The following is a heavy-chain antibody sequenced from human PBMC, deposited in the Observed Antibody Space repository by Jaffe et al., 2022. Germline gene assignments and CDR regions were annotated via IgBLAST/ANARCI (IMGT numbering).Heavy chain of an antibody. CDR3: ARWSQPLDY. CDR2: ISGLDAAI. V-gene: IGHV3-11*01. CDR1: GFRFSEYY. Sequence: QVQLVESGGGLVKPGGSLRLSCAASGFRFSEYYMAWIRQAPGKGLEWVAYISGLDAAIHYADSVKGRFTISRDNGKSSVYLQMTRLRDEDTAMYYCARWSQPLDYWGQGILVTVSS. J-gene: IGHJ4*02.